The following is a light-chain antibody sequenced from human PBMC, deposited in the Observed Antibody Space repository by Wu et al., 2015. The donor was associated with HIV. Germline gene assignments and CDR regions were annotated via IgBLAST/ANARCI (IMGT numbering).Light chain of an antibody. CDR1: QDIFTY. Sequence: IQLTQSPSSLSASIGDRVNITCRASQDIFTYLAWYQQTPGKAPRVLIYDASTLQSGISSRFSGSGSGADFTLTISGLKREDFAIYYCQQLNSFPLTFGQGSRLEI. CDR3: QQLNSFPLT. CDR2: DAS. J-gene: IGKJ5*01. V-gene: IGKV1-13*02.